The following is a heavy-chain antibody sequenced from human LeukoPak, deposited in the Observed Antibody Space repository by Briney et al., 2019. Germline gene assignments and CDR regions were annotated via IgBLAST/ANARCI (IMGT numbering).Heavy chain of an antibody. D-gene: IGHD3-10*01. J-gene: IGHJ5*02. V-gene: IGHV4-39*01. CDR3: ASTTSGSYYFNWFDP. Sequence: SETLSLTCTVSGGSISSSSYYWGWIRQPPGKGLEWIGSIYYSGSTYYNPSLKSRVTISVDTSKNQFSLKLSSVTAADTAVYYCASTTSGSYYFNWFDPWGQGTLVTVSS. CDR2: IYYSGST. CDR1: GGSISSSSYY.